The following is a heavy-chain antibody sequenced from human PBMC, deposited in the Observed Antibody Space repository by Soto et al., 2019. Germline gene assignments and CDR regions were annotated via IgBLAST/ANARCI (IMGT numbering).Heavy chain of an antibody. CDR3: ARAAAYCLDS. Sequence: QVQLQESGPGLVKPSETQPLTCAVSGGSISNGNWWSWVRQPPGKGLEWIGEVYHSGRTNYNPSLKSRVSISVDTSKYQFSLKWTSVTAADTAIYYCARAAAYCLDSWGQGTLVTVAS. CDR1: GGSISNGNW. D-gene: IGHD6-25*01. V-gene: IGHV4-4*02. CDR2: VYHSGRT. J-gene: IGHJ4*02.